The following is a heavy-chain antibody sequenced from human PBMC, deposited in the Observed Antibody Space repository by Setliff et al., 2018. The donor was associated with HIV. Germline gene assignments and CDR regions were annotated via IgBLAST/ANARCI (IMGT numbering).Heavy chain of an antibody. CDR2: LNHSGNI. CDR1: GGSISNSDYY. D-gene: IGHD3-22*01. V-gene: IGHV4-39*07. J-gene: IGHJ6*04. Sequence: SETLSLTCTISGGSISNSDYYWGWVRRPPGKGLEWIGELNHSGNINQNPSLRSGFTLSVDTSKNQFSLTLNSVTAADTAVYYCARGREVIRDTYYSYFYMDVWSRGTPVTVSS. CDR3: ARGREVIRDTYYSYFYMDV.